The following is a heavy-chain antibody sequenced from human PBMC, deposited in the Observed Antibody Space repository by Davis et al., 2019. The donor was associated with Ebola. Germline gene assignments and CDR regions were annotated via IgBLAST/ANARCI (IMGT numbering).Heavy chain of an antibody. CDR2: FDPEDGET. V-gene: IGHV1-24*01. CDR1: GYTLTELS. J-gene: IGHJ6*02. D-gene: IGHD6-13*01. Sequence: AASVKVSCKVSGYTLTELSMHWVRQAPGKGLEWMGGFDPEDGETIYAQKLQGRVTMTTDTSTSTAYMELRSLRSDDTAVYYCARDEVAAAGLEDSYYYYYGMDVWGQGTTVTVSS. CDR3: ARDEVAAAGLEDSYYYYYGMDV.